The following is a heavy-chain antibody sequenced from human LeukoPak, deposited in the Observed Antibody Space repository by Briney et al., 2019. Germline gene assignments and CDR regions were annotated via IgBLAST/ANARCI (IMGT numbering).Heavy chain of an antibody. CDR1: GFTFSTYG. V-gene: IGHV3-30*02. D-gene: IGHD2-21*01. Sequence: GGSLGLSCAASGFTFSTYGMHWVRQAPGKGLEWVAFIRYDGNNKYYADFVKGRFTISRDNSKNTLYLQMNSLRAEDTAVYYCATRIPFDYWGQGTLVTVSS. CDR2: IRYDGNNK. CDR3: ATRIPFDY. J-gene: IGHJ4*02.